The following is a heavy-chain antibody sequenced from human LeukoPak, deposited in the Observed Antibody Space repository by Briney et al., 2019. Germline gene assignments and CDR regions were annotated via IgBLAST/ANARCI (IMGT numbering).Heavy chain of an antibody. CDR2: IYYSWDT. Sequence: SETLSLTCAVYGGSFSGYYWGWIRQPPGKGLEWIGSIYYSWDTYYNPSLKSRVTISVDTSKNQFSLRLSSVTAADTAVYYCATTSYYYDRPDYWGQGTLVTVSS. J-gene: IGHJ4*02. CDR3: ATTSYYYDRPDY. V-gene: IGHV4-39*01. D-gene: IGHD3-22*01. CDR1: GGSFSGYY.